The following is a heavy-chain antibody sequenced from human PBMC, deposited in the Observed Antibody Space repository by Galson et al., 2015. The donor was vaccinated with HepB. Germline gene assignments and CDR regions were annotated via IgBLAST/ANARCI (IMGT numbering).Heavy chain of an antibody. Sequence: SVKVSCKASGYTFTSYAMHWVRQAPGQRLEWMGWINAGNGNTKYSQKFQGRVTITRDTSASTAYMELSSLRSEDTAVYYCAREWIQLWFYFDYWGQGTLVTVSS. V-gene: IGHV1-3*01. CDR2: INAGNGNT. J-gene: IGHJ4*02. CDR1: GYTFTSYA. CDR3: AREWIQLWFYFDY. D-gene: IGHD5-18*01.